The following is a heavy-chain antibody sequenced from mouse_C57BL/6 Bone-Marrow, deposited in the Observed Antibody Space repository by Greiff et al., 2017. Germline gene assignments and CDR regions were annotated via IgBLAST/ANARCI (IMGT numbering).Heavy chain of an antibody. CDR3: ARSPLGRPWYVDV. D-gene: IGHD4-1*01. J-gene: IGHJ1*03. V-gene: IGHV1-7*01. CDR1: GYTFTSYW. CDR2: INPSSGYT. Sequence: QVQLKQSGAELAKPGASVKLSCKASGYTFTSYWMHWVKQRPGQGLEWIGYINPSSGYTKYNQKFKDKATLTADKSSSTAYMQLSSLTYEDSAVYYCARSPLGRPWYVDVWGTGTTVTVSS.